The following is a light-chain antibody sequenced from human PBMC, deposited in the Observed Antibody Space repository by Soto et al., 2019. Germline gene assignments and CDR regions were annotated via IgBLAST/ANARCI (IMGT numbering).Light chain of an antibody. J-gene: IGKJ5*01. CDR3: QRYNSVPIT. V-gene: IGKV1-27*01. CDR2: RAS. Sequence: DIQMTQSPSSLSASVGDRVTITCRASQDIINYLAWYQQKPGTVPKLLIYRASTLQSGVPSRFSDSGSGTDFTLTISSLQPEDVATYYCQRYNSVPITFGQGTRLEI. CDR1: QDIINY.